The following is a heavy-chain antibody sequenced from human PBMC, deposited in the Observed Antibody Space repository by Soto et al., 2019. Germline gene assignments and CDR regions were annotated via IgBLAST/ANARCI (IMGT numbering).Heavy chain of an antibody. CDR3: RAVAGSYLVPYYYGMDV. J-gene: IGHJ6*02. Sequence: SETLSLTCTVSGGSISSGDYYWSWIRQPPGKGLEWIGYIYYSGSTYYNPSLKSRVTISVDTSKNQFSLKLSSVTAADTAVYYCRAVAGSYLVPYYYGMDVWGQGTTVTVSS. D-gene: IGHD6-19*01. V-gene: IGHV4-30-4*01. CDR1: GGSISSGDYY. CDR2: IYYSGST.